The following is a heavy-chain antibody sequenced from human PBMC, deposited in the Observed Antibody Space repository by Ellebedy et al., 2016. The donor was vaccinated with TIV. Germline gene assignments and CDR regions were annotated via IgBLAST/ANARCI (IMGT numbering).Heavy chain of an antibody. J-gene: IGHJ6*02. D-gene: IGHD3-10*01. V-gene: IGHV2-5*01. CDR1: GFSLNTRGVA. Sequence: SGPTLVKPTQTLTLTCTFSGFSLNTRGVAVGWVRQPPGKARAWLALIQWNDVKNYSPSLKSRHTITRDASKNQVVLTMTNMDPVDTATYYCVHPPGGVWGQGTTVTVSS. CDR2: IQWNDVK. CDR3: VHPPGGV.